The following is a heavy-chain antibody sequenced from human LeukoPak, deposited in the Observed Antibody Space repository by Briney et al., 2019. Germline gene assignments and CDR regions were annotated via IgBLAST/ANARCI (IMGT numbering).Heavy chain of an antibody. J-gene: IGHJ4*02. CDR3: VNRGGATLD. D-gene: IGHD1-26*01. CDR1: GFTFSGYA. Sequence: GGSLRLSCVASGFTFSGYAMSWVRQAPGKGLEWVAFIRYDGSNKYYADSVKGRFTISRDNSKNTLYLQMNSLRAEDTAVYYCVNRGGATLDWGQGTLVTVSS. CDR2: IRYDGSNK. V-gene: IGHV3-30*02.